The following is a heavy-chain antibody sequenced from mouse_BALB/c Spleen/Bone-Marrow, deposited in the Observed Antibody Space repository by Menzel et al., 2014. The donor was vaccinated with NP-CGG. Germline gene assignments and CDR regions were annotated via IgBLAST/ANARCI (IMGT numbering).Heavy chain of an antibody. CDR2: IWAGGST. CDR3: ARNYGSYAMDY. J-gene: IGHJ4*01. V-gene: IGHV2-9*02. Sequence: QVKLKQSGPGLVAPSQGLSITCTVSGFSLTSYGGHWVRPPPGKGLEWLGVIWAGGSTNYNSALMSRLSISKDNSKSQVFLKMNSLQTDDTAMYYCARNYGSYAMDYWGQGTSVTVSS. CDR1: GFSLTSYG. D-gene: IGHD2-1*01.